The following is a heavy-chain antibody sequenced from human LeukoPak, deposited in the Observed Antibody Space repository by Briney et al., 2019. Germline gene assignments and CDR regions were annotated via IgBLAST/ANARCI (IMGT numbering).Heavy chain of an antibody. V-gene: IGHV3-9*01. CDR1: GFTFDDYA. CDR3: AKGYSSGWYGATNDY. D-gene: IGHD6-19*01. J-gene: IGHJ4*02. Sequence: GGSLRLSCAASGFTFDDYAMHWVRQVPGRGLEWVSTISWNSARIVYADSVKGRFTISRDNAKNSLYLQMNSLRAEDTALYYCAKGYSSGWYGATNDYWGQGTLVTVSS. CDR2: ISWNSARI.